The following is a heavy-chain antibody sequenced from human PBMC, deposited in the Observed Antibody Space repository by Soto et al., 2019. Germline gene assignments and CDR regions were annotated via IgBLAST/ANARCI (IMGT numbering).Heavy chain of an antibody. Sequence: SVKVSCKASGGTFSSYAISWVRQAPGQGLEWMGGIIPIFGTANYAQKFQGRVTITADESTSTAYMELSGLRSEDTAVYYCARVPGRYSYGSWDYYYGMDVWGQGTTVTVSS. V-gene: IGHV1-69*13. D-gene: IGHD5-18*01. CDR2: IIPIFGTA. J-gene: IGHJ6*02. CDR1: GGTFSSYA. CDR3: ARVPGRYSYGSWDYYYGMDV.